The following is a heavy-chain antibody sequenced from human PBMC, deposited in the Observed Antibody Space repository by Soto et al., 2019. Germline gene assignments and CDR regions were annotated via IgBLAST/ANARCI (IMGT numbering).Heavy chain of an antibody. V-gene: IGHV3-64D*06. J-gene: IGHJ4*02. D-gene: IGHD5-12*01. Sequence: GGSLRLSCSASGFTFSSYAMHWVRQAPGKGLEYVSASSSNGGSTYYADSVKGRFTISRDNSKNTLYLQMSSVSAEDTAVYYFVKGRVASISDYWGQGTLVTVSS. CDR2: SSSNGGST. CDR3: VKGRVASISDY. CDR1: GFTFSSYA.